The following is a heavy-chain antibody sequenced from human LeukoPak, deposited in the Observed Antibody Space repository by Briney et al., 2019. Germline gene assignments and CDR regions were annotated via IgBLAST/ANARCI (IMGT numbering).Heavy chain of an antibody. Sequence: PSETLSLTCTVSGGSISSYYWGWIRQPPGKGLEWIGSIYHSGSTYYNPSLKSRVTISVDTSKNQFSLKLSSVTAADTAVYYCARVIRVLNDAFDIWGQGTMVTVSS. J-gene: IGHJ3*02. CDR2: IYHSGST. CDR1: GGSISSYY. V-gene: IGHV4-38-2*02. CDR3: ARVIRVLNDAFDI. D-gene: IGHD2-8*02.